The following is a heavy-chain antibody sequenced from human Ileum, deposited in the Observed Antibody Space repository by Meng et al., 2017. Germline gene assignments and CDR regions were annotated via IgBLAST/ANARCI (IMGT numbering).Heavy chain of an antibody. V-gene: IGHV3-33*01. Sequence: GKGLEWMALIWYDGSNKYYADSVKGRFTISRDNSKNTLYLQMNSLRAEDTAVYYCARDLDYGDYPRTTGCDYWDQGTLVTVSS. D-gene: IGHD4-17*01. J-gene: IGHJ4*02. CDR2: IWYDGSNK. CDR3: ARDLDYGDYPRTTGCDY.